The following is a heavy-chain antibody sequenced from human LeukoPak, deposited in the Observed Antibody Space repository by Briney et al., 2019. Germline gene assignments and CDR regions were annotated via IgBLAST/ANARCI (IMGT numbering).Heavy chain of an antibody. D-gene: IGHD3-22*01. CDR1: GFTFSSHD. Sequence: GGSLRLSCAASGFTFSSHDMHWVRQAPGKGLEWVAIISYDGGKKDYADSVKGRFTISRDNSKNTLYLQMNSLRAEDTAVYYCAKAAAFDTSYDSSGYYGYWGQGTLVTVSS. V-gene: IGHV3-33*05. J-gene: IGHJ4*02. CDR2: ISYDGGKK. CDR3: AKAAAFDTSYDSSGYYGY.